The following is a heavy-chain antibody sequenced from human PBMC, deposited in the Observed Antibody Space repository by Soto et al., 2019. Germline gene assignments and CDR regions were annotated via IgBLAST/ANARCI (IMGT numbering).Heavy chain of an antibody. CDR3: ARVGIVLMVYAQRHWFDP. CDR2: INHSGST. J-gene: IGHJ5*02. D-gene: IGHD2-8*01. CDR1: GGSFSGYY. Sequence: SETLSLTCAVYGGSFSGYYWSWIRQPPGKGLEWIGEINHSGSTNYNPSLKSRVTISVDTSKNQFSLKLSSVTAADTAVYYCARVGIVLMVYAQRHWFDPWGQGTLVTVSS. V-gene: IGHV4-34*01.